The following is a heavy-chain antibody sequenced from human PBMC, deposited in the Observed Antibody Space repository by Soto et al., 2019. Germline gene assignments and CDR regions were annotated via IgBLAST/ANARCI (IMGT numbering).Heavy chain of an antibody. Sequence: QVQLVQSGAEVKKPGASVKVSCKASGYTFTSYGIIWVRQAPGQGLEWMGWISAYNGNTNYAQKLQGRVTMTTDTSTSTAYMELKSLRSDDTAVYYCARDSPNYDVSPYYYMDVWGKGTTVTVSS. CDR3: ARDSPNYDVSPYYYMDV. CDR2: ISAYNGNT. V-gene: IGHV1-18*01. CDR1: GYTFTSYG. J-gene: IGHJ6*03. D-gene: IGHD3-3*01.